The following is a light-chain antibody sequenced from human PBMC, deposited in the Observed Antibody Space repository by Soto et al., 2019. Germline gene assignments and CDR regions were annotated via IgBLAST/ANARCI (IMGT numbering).Light chain of an antibody. Sequence: EIVMTQSPGTLSLSPGEGATLSCRASRSINSNFLAWYQQKPGQAPSLLTYGASSRATDVPARFSASGSGTDFALTISRLEPEGGAVYDCQQYISSPLTFGGGTKVVI. CDR2: GAS. V-gene: IGKV3-20*01. J-gene: IGKJ4*01. CDR3: QQYISSPLT. CDR1: RSINSNF.